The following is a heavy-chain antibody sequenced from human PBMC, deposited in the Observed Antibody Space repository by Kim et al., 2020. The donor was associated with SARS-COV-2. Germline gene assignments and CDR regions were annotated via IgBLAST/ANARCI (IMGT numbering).Heavy chain of an antibody. CDR1: GVSFSSYY. J-gene: IGHJ6*02. V-gene: IGHV4-59*01. D-gene: IGHD2-21*01. Sequence: SETLSLTCTVSGVSFSSYYWSWIRQPPGKGLEWIGYINYSGSTNYNPSLKSRVTISVDTSKNQFSLKLSSVTAADTAVYYCARVLPYSTYCIDVWGHGTTVTVSS. CDR3: ARVLPYSTYCIDV. CDR2: INYSGST.